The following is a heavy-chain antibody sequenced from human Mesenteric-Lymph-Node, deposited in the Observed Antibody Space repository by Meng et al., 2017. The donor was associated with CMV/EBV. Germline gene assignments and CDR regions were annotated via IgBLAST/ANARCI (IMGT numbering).Heavy chain of an antibody. Sequence: GESLKISCAASGFTFSSYWMSWVRQAPGTGLDWVSTIYSGGNTYYADSVKGRFTISRDNSTNTLYLQMTSLRAEDTAVYHCARGSRKWLHHDYFDFWGQGTLVTVSS. J-gene: IGHJ4*02. CDR1: GFTFSSYW. D-gene: IGHD3-22*01. CDR2: IYSGGNT. V-gene: IGHV3-53*01. CDR3: ARGSRKWLHHDYFDF.